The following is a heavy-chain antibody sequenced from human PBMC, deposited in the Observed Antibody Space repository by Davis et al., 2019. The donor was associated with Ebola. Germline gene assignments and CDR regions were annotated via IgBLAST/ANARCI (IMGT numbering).Heavy chain of an antibody. D-gene: IGHD3-3*01. CDR1: GYTFTSYA. CDR3: ARDIDTIYYYGMDV. Sequence: AASVKVSCKASGYTFTSYAMHWVRQAPGQGLEWMGRIIPILGIANYAQKFQGRVTITADKSTSTAYMELSSLRSEDTAVYYCARDIDTIYYYGMDVWGKGTTVTVSS. J-gene: IGHJ6*04. V-gene: IGHV1-69*04. CDR2: IIPILGIA.